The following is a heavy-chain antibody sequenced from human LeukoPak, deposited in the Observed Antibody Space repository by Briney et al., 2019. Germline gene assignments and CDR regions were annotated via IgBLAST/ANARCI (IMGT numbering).Heavy chain of an antibody. Sequence: ANYAQTFQGRVTITADESTSTAYMELSSLRSEDTAVYYCARRGELRNNWFDPWGQGTLVTVSS. J-gene: IGHJ5*02. CDR2: A. V-gene: IGHV1-69*01. CDR3: ARRGELRNNWFDP. D-gene: IGHD1-26*01.